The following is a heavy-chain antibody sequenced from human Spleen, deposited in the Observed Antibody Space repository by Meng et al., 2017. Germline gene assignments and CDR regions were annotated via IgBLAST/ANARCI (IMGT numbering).Heavy chain of an antibody. J-gene: IGHJ5*02. Sequence: GGSLRLSCAASGFTFSSYNMNWVRQAPGKGLEWVSSISSSSSYIYYADSVKGRFTISRDNAKNSLYLQMNSLRAEDTAVYYCAREAITMIVVVPDGWFDPWGQGTLVTVSS. CDR2: ISSSSSYI. CDR3: AREAITMIVVVPDGWFDP. CDR1: GFTFSSYN. V-gene: IGHV3-21*01. D-gene: IGHD3-22*01.